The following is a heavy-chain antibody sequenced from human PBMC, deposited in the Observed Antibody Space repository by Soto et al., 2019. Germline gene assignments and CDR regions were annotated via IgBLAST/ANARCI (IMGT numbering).Heavy chain of an antibody. CDR3: AKPGGGYSYGWGGAFDI. J-gene: IGHJ3*02. CDR1: GFTFSSYG. Sequence: GGSVRLSCAASGFTFSSYGMHWVRQAPGKGLEWVAVISYDGSNKYYADSVKGRFTISRDNSKNTLYLQINSLRAEDTAVYYCAKPGGGYSYGWGGAFDIWGQGTMVAVSS. D-gene: IGHD5-18*01. V-gene: IGHV3-30*18. CDR2: ISYDGSNK.